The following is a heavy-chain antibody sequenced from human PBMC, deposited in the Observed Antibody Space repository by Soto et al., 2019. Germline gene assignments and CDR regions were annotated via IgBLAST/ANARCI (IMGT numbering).Heavy chain of an antibody. J-gene: IGHJ5*02. Sequence: QVQLVQSGAEVKKPGSSVKVSCKASGGTFSSYAISWVRQAPGQGLEWMGGIIPIFGTANYAQKFQGRVTITADKSTSTAYMELSSLRSEDTAVYYCARDPGGYDSSGEPDWFDPWGQGTLVTVSS. CDR1: GGTFSSYA. V-gene: IGHV1-69*06. CDR3: ARDPGGYDSSGEPDWFDP. CDR2: IIPIFGTA. D-gene: IGHD3-22*01.